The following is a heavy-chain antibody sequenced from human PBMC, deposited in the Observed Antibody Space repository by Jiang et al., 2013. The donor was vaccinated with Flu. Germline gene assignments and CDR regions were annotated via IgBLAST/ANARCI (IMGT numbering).Heavy chain of an antibody. Sequence: RLSCAAPGFTFNTFGMHWVRQAPGKGLEWVALILYDGSYKYYADSVKGRFTISRDNSKNTLYLQMSSLRAEDRAVYYCATDTQHRVLQQWGQGTLVIVTS. J-gene: IGHJ1*01. D-gene: IGHD6-13*01. CDR1: GFTFNTFG. V-gene: IGHV3-30*02. CDR3: ATDTQHRVLQQ. CDR2: ILYDGSYK.